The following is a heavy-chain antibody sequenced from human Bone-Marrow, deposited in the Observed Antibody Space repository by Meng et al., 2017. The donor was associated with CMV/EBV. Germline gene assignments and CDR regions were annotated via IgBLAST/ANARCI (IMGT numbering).Heavy chain of an antibody. J-gene: IGHJ4*02. V-gene: IGHV3-30*02. D-gene: IGHD1-14*01. CDR2: IRFDETDG. CDR1: GFIFSDNG. CDR3: GQGTSHF. Sequence: GESLKISCATSGFIFSDNGMHWLRQAPGKGLEWVAFIRFDETDGYYARSVRGRFTISRDNSKSTLYLQMNSLRVEDTAVYQCGQGTSHFWGQGTVVTVSS.